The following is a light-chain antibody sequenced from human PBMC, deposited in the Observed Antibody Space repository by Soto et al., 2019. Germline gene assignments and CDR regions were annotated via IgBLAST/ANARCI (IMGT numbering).Light chain of an antibody. J-gene: IGKJ4*01. Sequence: DIQMTQSPSSLSASVGNRVTITCRASQSINNYLSWYQQKPGKAPNLLIFGASTLQSGVPSRFSGSGSGTDFILAISSLEPEDFVVYYCQQHSNWPLTFGGGTKVDI. CDR2: GAS. V-gene: IGKV1-39*01. CDR1: QSINNY. CDR3: QQHSNWPLT.